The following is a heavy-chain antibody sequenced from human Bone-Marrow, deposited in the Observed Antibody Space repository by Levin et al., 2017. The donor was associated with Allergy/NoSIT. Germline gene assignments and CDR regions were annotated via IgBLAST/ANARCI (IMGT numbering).Heavy chain of an antibody. Sequence: SETLSLTCSVNGESLSGYYWSWIRQPPGKGLEWIGEVSHSDNTNYNPSLKSRVTITTDTSQRQFSLKLSSVTAADTAIYFCGRLLGGSGYFDSWGQGTLVTVSS. J-gene: IGHJ4*02. D-gene: IGHD2-15*01. CDR2: VSHSDNT. V-gene: IGHV4-34*01. CDR1: GESLSGYY. CDR3: GRLLGGSGYFDS.